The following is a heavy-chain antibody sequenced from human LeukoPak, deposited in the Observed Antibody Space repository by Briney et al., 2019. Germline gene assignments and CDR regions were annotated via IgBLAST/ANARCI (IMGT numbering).Heavy chain of an antibody. V-gene: IGHV3-7*01. Sequence: GGSLRLSCAAAGFTFSSYWMSWVRQAPGKGLEWVANIDQDGSGKNYMDSVRGRFTISRDNAKNSGYLQMNSLRAEDTGVYYCERSVWPEDLWGQGILLTVSS. J-gene: IGHJ5*02. CDR2: IDQDGSGK. D-gene: IGHD2-21*01. CDR3: ERSVWPEDL. CDR1: GFTFSSYW.